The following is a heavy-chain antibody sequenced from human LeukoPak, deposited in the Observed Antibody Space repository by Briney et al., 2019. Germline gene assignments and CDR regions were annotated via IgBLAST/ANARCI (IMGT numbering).Heavy chain of an antibody. CDR3: ARDVVAAAGTWDY. Sequence: PSETLSLTCTVSGDSISSFYWTWIRQPAGKGLEWVGRIYTSGSTNYNPSLKSRVTMSVDTSKNQFSLKLSSVTAADTAVYCARDVVAAAGTWDYWGQGTLVTVSS. CDR2: IYTSGST. V-gene: IGHV4-4*07. J-gene: IGHJ4*02. D-gene: IGHD6-13*01. CDR1: GDSISSFY.